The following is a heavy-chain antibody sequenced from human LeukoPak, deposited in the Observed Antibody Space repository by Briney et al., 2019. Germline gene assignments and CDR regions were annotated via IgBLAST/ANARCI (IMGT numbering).Heavy chain of an antibody. D-gene: IGHD1-14*01. Sequence: SETLSLTCAVSGYSISSGYYWGWIRQPPGKGLEWIGSIYHSGSTHYNPSLRSRVTISVDKSKNQISLRLTSVTAADTAVYYCARVGDTGWGQGTLVTVSS. J-gene: IGHJ4*02. CDR3: ARVGDTG. CDR1: GYSISSGYY. V-gene: IGHV4-38-2*01. CDR2: IYHSGST.